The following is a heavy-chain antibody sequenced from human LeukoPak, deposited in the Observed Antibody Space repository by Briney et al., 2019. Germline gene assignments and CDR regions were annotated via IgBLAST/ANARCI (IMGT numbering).Heavy chain of an antibody. CDR3: ARLRVAVAGFDY. Sequence: SETLSLTCTVSGGSISSYYWSWIRQPPGKGLEWIGDIYYSGSTNYDPSLKSRVTISVDTSKNQFSLKLSSVTAADTAVYYCARLRVAVAGFDYWGQGTLVTVSS. CDR1: GGSISSYY. CDR2: IYYSGST. D-gene: IGHD6-19*01. V-gene: IGHV4-59*01. J-gene: IGHJ4*02.